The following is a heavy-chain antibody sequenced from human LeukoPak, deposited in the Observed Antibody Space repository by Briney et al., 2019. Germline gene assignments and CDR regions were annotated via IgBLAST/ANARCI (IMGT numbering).Heavy chain of an antibody. V-gene: IGHV4-4*02. D-gene: IGHD5-18*01. J-gene: IGHJ5*02. CDR3: ARYRGYSYGYSWFDP. CDR1: GGSISSSNW. CDR2: IYHSGST. Sequence: PSGTLSLTCAVSGGSISSSNWWSWVGQPPGKGLEWIGEIYHSGSTNYNPSLKSRVTISVDKSKNQFSLKLNSVTAADTAVYYCARYRGYSYGYSWFDPWGQGTLVTVSS.